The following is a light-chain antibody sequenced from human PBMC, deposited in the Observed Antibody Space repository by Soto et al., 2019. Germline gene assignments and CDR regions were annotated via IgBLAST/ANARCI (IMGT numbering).Light chain of an antibody. CDR2: GAS. CDR1: QSVNGN. V-gene: IGKV3-15*01. Sequence: EIVMTQSPVTLSVSPGERATLSCRASQSVNGNLAWYQQKPGQAPRLLIYGASTRVTDIPARFSGSGSGPDFTLTISSLQSEDFAVYYCQQYDIWWTFGQGAKVEIK. CDR3: QQYDIWWT. J-gene: IGKJ1*01.